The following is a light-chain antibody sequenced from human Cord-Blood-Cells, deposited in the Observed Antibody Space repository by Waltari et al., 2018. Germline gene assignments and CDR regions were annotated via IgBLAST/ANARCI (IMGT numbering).Light chain of an antibody. CDR1: QSVSSN. Sequence: EIVMTQSPATLSVSPGERATLTCSASQSVSSNLAWYQQKPRQAPSLLIYGASTRATGIPARFSGSGSGTEFTLTISSLQSEDFAVYYCQQYNNWPRLTFGGGTKVEIK. CDR3: QQYNNWPRLT. V-gene: IGKV3-15*01. J-gene: IGKJ4*01. CDR2: GAS.